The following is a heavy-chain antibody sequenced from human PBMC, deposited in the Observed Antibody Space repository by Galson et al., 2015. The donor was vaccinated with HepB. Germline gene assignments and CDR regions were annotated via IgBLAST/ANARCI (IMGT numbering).Heavy chain of an antibody. D-gene: IGHD5-18*01. CDR2: ISDDGSTK. V-gene: IGHV3-30*18. CDR1: GFSFSKYG. Sequence: SLRLSCAASGFSFSKYGMHWVRQAPGKGLEWITIISDDGSTKWHADSVKGRFTISRDNSKNTLYLQMNSLRAEDTAVYYCAKGTLTWIQTNFGYWGQGTLVTVSS. CDR3: AKGTLTWIQTNFGY. J-gene: IGHJ4*02.